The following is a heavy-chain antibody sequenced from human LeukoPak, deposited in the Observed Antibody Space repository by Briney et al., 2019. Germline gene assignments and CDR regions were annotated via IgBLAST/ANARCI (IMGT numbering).Heavy chain of an antibody. CDR1: GGSFSGYY. CDR3: ARGLRRQLARIDY. J-gene: IGHJ4*02. CDR2: INHSGST. D-gene: IGHD6-6*01. V-gene: IGHV4-34*01. Sequence: KASETLSLTCAVYGGSFSGYYWSWIRQPPGKGLEWIGEINHSGSTNYNPSLKSRVTISVDTSKNQFSLKLSSVTAADTAVYYCARGLRRQLARIDYWGQGTLVTVSS.